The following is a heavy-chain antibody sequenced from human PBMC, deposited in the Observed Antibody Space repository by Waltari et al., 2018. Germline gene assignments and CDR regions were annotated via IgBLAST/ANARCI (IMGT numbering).Heavy chain of an antibody. CDR2: ISAYNGNT. D-gene: IGHD2-21*02. CDR3: ARGNGGNSDPYFDY. V-gene: IGHV1-18*01. CDR1: GYTFTSYG. Sequence: QVQLVQSGAEVKKPGASVKVSCKASGYTFTSYGISWVRQAPGQGLEWMGWISAYNGNTNYAQKLTVRVTMSTDTSTSTAYMERRSLRSDVTAVYYCARGNGGNSDPYFDYWGQGTLVTVSS. J-gene: IGHJ4*02.